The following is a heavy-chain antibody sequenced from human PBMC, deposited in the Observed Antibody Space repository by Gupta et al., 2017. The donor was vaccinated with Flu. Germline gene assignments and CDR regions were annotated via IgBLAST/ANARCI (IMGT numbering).Heavy chain of an antibody. J-gene: IGHJ5*02. CDR3: ARVAYRRDWFDP. V-gene: IGHV4-4*02. CDR2: IYHSGSP. Sequence: QVQLRESGPGLVKPSGTLSLTCAVSGGSLSSSNWWSWVRQSPGKGLEWIGEIYHSGSPNYNPSLKSRATISVDNSKNQFSLKLSSVTXAXTAVYYXARVAYRRDWFDPWGQGTLVTVSS. CDR1: GGSLSSSNW. D-gene: IGHD4-11*01.